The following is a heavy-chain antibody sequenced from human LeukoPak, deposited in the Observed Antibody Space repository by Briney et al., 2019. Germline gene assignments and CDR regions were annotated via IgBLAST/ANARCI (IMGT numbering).Heavy chain of an antibody. D-gene: IGHD3-3*01. Sequence: GGSLRLSCAASGFTFSSYAMSWVRQAPGKGLDWVSSISGSSGRTYYADSVKGRFSISRDNSKNTLHLQMNSLRAEDTAVYFCAKDRDDFWSGYLGGDGFDIWGQGTMVTVSS. CDR3: AKDRDDFWSGYLGGDGFDI. CDR1: GFTFSSYA. J-gene: IGHJ3*02. CDR2: ISGSSGRT. V-gene: IGHV3-23*01.